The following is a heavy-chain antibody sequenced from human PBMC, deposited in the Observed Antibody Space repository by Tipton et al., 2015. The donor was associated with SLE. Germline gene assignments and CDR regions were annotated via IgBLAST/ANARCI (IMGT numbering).Heavy chain of an antibody. V-gene: IGHV3-9*01. Sequence: SLRLSCAASGFTFDDYAMHWVRQAPGKGLEWVSGISWNSDRIAYADSVKGRFTISRDNAKNSLHLQMNSLRAEDTAFYYCAKDRYYYDSSGYSAFDIWGQGTMVTVSS. CDR1: GFTFDDYA. D-gene: IGHD3-22*01. CDR3: AKDRYYYDSSGYSAFDI. CDR2: ISWNSDRI. J-gene: IGHJ3*02.